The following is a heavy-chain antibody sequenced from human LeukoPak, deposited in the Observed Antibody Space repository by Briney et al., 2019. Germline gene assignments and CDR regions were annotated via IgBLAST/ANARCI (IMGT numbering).Heavy chain of an antibody. CDR3: ARGGPYGDYFDY. Sequence: PSETLSLTCAVYGGSFSGYYWSWIRQPPGKGLEWIGEINHSESTNYNPSLKSRVTISVDTSKNQFSLKLSSVTAADTAVYYCARGGPYGDYFDYWGQGTLVTVSS. V-gene: IGHV4-34*01. J-gene: IGHJ4*02. CDR1: GGSFSGYY. CDR2: INHSEST. D-gene: IGHD4-17*01.